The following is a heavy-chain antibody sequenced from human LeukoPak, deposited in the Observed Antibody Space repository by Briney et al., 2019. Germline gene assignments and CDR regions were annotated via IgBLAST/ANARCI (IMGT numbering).Heavy chain of an antibody. D-gene: IGHD3-10*01. CDR3: TRGAFGKFQVYYFDY. V-gene: IGHV3-30*04. Sequence: GGSLRLSCAASGFTFSSYAMHWVRQAPGKGLEWVAVISYDGSNKYYADSVKGRFTISRDNSKNTLYLQMNSLRAEDTAVYYCTRGAFGKFQVYYFDYWGQGTLVTVSS. CDR2: ISYDGSNK. J-gene: IGHJ4*02. CDR1: GFTFSSYA.